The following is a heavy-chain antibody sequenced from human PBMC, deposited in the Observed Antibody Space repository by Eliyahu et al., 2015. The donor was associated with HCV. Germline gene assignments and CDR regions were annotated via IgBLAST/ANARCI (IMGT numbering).Heavy chain of an antibody. CDR2: INPNSGGT. CDR1: GYTFTGYY. D-gene: IGHD6-19*01. V-gene: IGHV1-2*02. Sequence: QVQLVQSGAEVKKPGASVKVSCKASGYTFTGYYMHWVRQAPGQGLEWMGWINPNSGGTNYAQKFQGRVTMTRDTSISTAYMELSRLRSDDTAVYYCARDYESSGWYGAYYYYGMDVWGQGTTVTVSS. CDR3: ARDYESSGWYGAYYYYGMDV. J-gene: IGHJ6*02.